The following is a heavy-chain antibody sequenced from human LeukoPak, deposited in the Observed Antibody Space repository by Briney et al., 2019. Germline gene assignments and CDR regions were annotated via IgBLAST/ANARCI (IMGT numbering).Heavy chain of an antibody. V-gene: IGHV4-59*02. D-gene: IGHD4-17*01. CDR1: GVSVSSYY. Sequence: SETLSLTCTVSGVSVSSYYWSWIRQPPGKGLEWIGYIYYSGSTNYNPSLKSRVTISVDTSKNQFSLKLSSVTAADTAVYYCMGADYGGHWGQGTLVTVSS. CDR2: IYYSGST. CDR3: MGADYGGH. J-gene: IGHJ4*02.